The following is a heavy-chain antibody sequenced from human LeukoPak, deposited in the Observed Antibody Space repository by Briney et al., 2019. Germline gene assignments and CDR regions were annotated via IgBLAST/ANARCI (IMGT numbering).Heavy chain of an antibody. CDR3: ARDSSGYTFGSFDY. D-gene: IGHD3-22*01. CDR1: GGTFSSYA. V-gene: IGHV1-69*05. Sequence: EASVKVSCKACGGTFSSYAISWVRQAPGQGLEWMGRIIPIFGTANYAQKFQGKVTITTDESTSTAYMELSSLRSEDTAVYYCARDSSGYTFGSFDYWGQGTLVTVSS. CDR2: IIPIFGTA. J-gene: IGHJ4*02.